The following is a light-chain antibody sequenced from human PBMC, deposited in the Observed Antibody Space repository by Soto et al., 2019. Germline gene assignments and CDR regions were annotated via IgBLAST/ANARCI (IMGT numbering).Light chain of an antibody. CDR2: GAS. J-gene: IGKJ2*01. CDR3: QQYANSPYT. CDR1: QSVSSNL. V-gene: IGKV3-20*01. Sequence: RVLTQSPGTLSLSPGERATLSCRASQSVSSNLLAWYQHKPGRAPRLLIYGASNRPAGIPDKFSGSGSGTDFTLTISSLEPEDFAVYYCQQYANSPYTVGQGTKLEIK.